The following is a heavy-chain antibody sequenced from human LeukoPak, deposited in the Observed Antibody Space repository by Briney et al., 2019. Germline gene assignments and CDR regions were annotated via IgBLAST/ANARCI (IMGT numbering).Heavy chain of an antibody. CDR1: GFTFSSHS. Sequence: GGSLRLSCVGSGFTFSSHSMNWVRQAPGKGLEWVSSISSSSYYIYYADSVKGRFTISRDNAKNSLYLQMNSLSAEDTAVYYCARDPSSSSAFDYWGQGTLVTVSS. CDR2: ISSSSYYI. J-gene: IGHJ4*02. CDR3: ARDPSSSSAFDY. V-gene: IGHV3-21*01. D-gene: IGHD6-6*01.